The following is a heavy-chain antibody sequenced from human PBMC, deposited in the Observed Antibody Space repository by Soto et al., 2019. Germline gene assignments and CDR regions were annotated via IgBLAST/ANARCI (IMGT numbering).Heavy chain of an antibody. V-gene: IGHV1-18*04. CDR3: ARDADIVVVPAGNWFDP. J-gene: IGHJ5*02. D-gene: IGHD2-2*01. Sequence: QVQLVQSGAEVKKPGASVKVSCKASGYTFTSYGISWVRQAPGQGLEWMGWISAYNGNTNYAQKLHGRVTMTTDTSTSTAYMELRSLRSDDTAVYYCARDADIVVVPAGNWFDPWGQGTLVTVSS. CDR2: ISAYNGNT. CDR1: GYTFTSYG.